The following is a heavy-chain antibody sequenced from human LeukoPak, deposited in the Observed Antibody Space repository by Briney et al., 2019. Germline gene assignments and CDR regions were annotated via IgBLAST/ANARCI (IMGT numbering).Heavy chain of an antibody. CDR1: GFTFSDYT. J-gene: IGHJ4*02. CDR2: IHTSSDYV. Sequence: GGSLRLSCAASGFTFSDYTMNWVRQTPGLAPEWVSSIHTSSDYVYYADSVKGRFISSRDNAKNSLYLQMNGLRVEDTGVYYCTRKSAPFDLWGQGILVTVPS. V-gene: IGHV3-21*01. D-gene: IGHD3-3*01. CDR3: TRKSAPFDL.